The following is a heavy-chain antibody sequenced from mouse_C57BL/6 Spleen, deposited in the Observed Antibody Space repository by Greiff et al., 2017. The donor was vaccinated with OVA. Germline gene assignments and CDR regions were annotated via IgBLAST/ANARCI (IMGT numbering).Heavy chain of an antibody. CDR1: GFTFSSYA. CDR3: TRDNYSNYVWYFDV. V-gene: IGHV5-9-1*02. CDR2: ISSGGDYI. J-gene: IGHJ1*03. Sequence: EVKLVESGEGLVKPGGSLKLSCAASGFTFSSYAMSWVRQTPEKRLEWVAYISSGGDYIYYADTVKGRFTISRDNARNTLYLQMSSLKSEDTAMYYCTRDNYSNYVWYFDVWGTGTTVTVAS. D-gene: IGHD2-5*01.